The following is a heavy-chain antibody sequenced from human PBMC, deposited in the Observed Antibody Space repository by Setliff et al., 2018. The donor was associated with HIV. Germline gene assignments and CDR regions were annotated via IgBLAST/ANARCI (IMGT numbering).Heavy chain of an antibody. J-gene: IGHJ6*03. Sequence: LRLSCAASGFTFSSYASGWVRQAPGKGLEWVSAISGSGGSTYYADSVKGRFTISSDNSKNSLYLHMNSLRAEDTAVYYCARAQDVWGSYRYTNYYYYMDVWGKGTTVTVSS. CDR3: ARAQDVWGSYRYTNYYYYMDV. V-gene: IGHV3-23*01. CDR1: GFTFSSYA. CDR2: ISGSGGST. D-gene: IGHD3-16*02.